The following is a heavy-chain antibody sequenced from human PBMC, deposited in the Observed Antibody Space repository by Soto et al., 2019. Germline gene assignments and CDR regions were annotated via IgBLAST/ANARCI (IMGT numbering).Heavy chain of an antibody. CDR3: ARTIWSGYYTPEAPFDY. D-gene: IGHD3-3*01. CDR2: IIPIFGTA. V-gene: IGHV1-69*13. CDR1: GGTFSSYA. Sequence: SVKVSCKASGGTFSSYAISWVRQAPGQGLEWMGGIIPIFGTANYAQKFQGRVTITADESTSTAYMELSSLRSEDTAVYYCARTIWSGYYTPEAPFDYWGQGTLVTVSS. J-gene: IGHJ4*02.